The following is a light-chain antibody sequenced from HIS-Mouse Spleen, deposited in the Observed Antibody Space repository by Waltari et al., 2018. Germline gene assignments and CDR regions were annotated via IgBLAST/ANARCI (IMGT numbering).Light chain of an antibody. V-gene: IGLV1-44*01. CDR3: AAWDDSLKVV. CDR2: SNN. Sequence: QSVLTQPPSASGTPGQRVTISCSGSSSNIGSNTVNWYKQLPGTALKLLIYSNNQRPSGVPDRFSGSKSGTSASLAISGLQSEDEADYYCAAWDDSLKVVFGGGTKLTVL. J-gene: IGLJ2*01. CDR1: SSNIGSNT.